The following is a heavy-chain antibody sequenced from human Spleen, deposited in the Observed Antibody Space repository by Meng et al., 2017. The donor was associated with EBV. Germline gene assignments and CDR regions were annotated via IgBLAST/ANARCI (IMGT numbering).Heavy chain of an antibody. CDR3: AREGGHGGNSGVFDY. J-gene: IGHJ4*02. Sequence: QVHLVQAGGEVKKPGASVRVSCESSGTSYGINWVRQAPGQGLEWMGGIVPFSGTTNYAQKSKGRVTITADKSTSTVYVDMSSLGYDDTAVYYCAREGGHGGNSGVFDYWGQGTLVTVSS. V-gene: IGHV1-69*06. CDR1: GTSYG. CDR2: IVPFSGTT. D-gene: IGHD4-23*01.